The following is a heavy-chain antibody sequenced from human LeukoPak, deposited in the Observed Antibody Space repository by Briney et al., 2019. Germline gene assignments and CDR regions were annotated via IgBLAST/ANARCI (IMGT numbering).Heavy chain of an antibody. CDR1: GFTVNSNY. J-gene: IGHJ4*02. CDR3: GRAFPPLRTAAAGDY. CDR2: ISYRSSHM. Sequence: GGSLRLSCAASGFTVNSNYMSWVRQAPGKGLEWVSSISYRSSHMYYADSVKGRFTISRDNAENSLYLQMNSLRAEDTAVYYCGRAFPPLRTAAAGDYWGQGTLVTVSS. V-gene: IGHV3-21*01. D-gene: IGHD6-13*01.